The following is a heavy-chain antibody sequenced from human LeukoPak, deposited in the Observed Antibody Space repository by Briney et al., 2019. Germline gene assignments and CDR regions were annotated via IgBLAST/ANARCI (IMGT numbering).Heavy chain of an antibody. CDR3: ARDDYGFYYYGMDV. D-gene: IGHD4-17*01. CDR1: GFTFSSYA. CDR2: IWYDGSNK. Sequence: GGSLRLSCAASGFTFSSYAMSWVRQAPGKGLEWVAVIWYDGSNKYYADSVKGRFTISRDNSKNTLYLQMNSLRAEDTAVYYCARDDYGFYYYGMDVWGQGTTVTVSS. V-gene: IGHV3-33*08. J-gene: IGHJ6*02.